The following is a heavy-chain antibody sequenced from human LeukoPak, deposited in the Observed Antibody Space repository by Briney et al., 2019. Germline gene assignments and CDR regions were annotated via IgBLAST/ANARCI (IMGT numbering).Heavy chain of an antibody. Sequence: GGSLSLSCAASGFTFSSYAMSWLGQAPGKELEGVSAISGSGGSTYYADSVKGRFTISRDNSKNTLYLQMNSLRAEDTAVYYCANPPDYGDYVWYFDLWGRGTLVTVSS. V-gene: IGHV3-23*01. CDR2: ISGSGGST. CDR3: ANPPDYGDYVWYFDL. CDR1: GFTFSSYA. D-gene: IGHD4-17*01. J-gene: IGHJ2*01.